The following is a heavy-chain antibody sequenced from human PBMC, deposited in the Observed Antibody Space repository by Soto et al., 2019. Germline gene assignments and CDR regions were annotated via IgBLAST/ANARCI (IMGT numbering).Heavy chain of an antibody. CDR2: IWYDGSNK. Sequence: GGSLRLSCAASGFTFSSYGMHWVRQAPGKGLEWVAVIWYDGSNKYYADSVKGRFTISRDNSKNTLYLQMNSLRAEDTAVYYCARGLYYEIFTDYRGQGTLVTVSS. D-gene: IGHD3-9*01. CDR3: ARGLYYEIFTDY. J-gene: IGHJ4*02. CDR1: GFTFSSYG. V-gene: IGHV3-33*01.